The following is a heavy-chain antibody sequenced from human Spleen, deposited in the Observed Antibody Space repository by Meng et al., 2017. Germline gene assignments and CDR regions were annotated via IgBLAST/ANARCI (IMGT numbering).Heavy chain of an antibody. Sequence: SETLSLTCTVSGGSISSYYWSWIRQPPGKGLEWIGYIYYSGSTNYNPSLKSRVTISVDTSKNQFSLKLSSVTAADTAVYYCARDLNNRHYYDSSGLGHWGQGTLVTVSS. CDR2: IYYSGST. J-gene: IGHJ1*01. CDR1: GGSISSYY. D-gene: IGHD3-22*01. CDR3: ARDLNNRHYYDSSGLGH. V-gene: IGHV4-59*01.